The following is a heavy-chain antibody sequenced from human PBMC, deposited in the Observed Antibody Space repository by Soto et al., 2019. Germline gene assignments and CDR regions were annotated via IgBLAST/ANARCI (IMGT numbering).Heavy chain of an antibody. V-gene: IGHV4-61*01. Sequence: PSETLSLTCTVSGGSVSSGSYYWSWIRQPPGKGLEWIGYIYYSGSTNYNPSLKSRVTISVDTSRNQFSLKLSSVTAADTAVYYCARVRRGQRLVIGWGQGTLVTVSS. J-gene: IGHJ4*02. CDR2: IYYSGST. CDR3: ARVRRGQRLVIG. CDR1: GGSVSSGSYY. D-gene: IGHD6-13*01.